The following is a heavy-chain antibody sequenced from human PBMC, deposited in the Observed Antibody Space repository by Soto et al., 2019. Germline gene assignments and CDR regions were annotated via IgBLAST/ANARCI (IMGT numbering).Heavy chain of an antibody. CDR3: ARVGSSGWSPDY. CDR2: IFYSGAT. Sequence: PPETLSLTFADSGGSISGHYWSSILQPPGNGLEWIGYIFYSGATNYNPSLRSRVTISVDTSKNQFSLKLSSVTTADTAMYHCARVGSSGWSPDYWGPGTLLPVSS. J-gene: IGHJ4*02. D-gene: IGHD6-19*01. CDR1: GGSISGHY. V-gene: IGHV4-59*11.